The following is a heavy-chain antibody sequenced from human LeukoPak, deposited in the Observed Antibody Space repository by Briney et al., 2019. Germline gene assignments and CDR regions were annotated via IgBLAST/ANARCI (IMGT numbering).Heavy chain of an antibody. J-gene: IGHJ4*02. V-gene: IGHV1-2*02. Sequence: GASVKVSCKASGYTFTVYYMHWVRQAPGQGLEWMGWINPNSGGTNYAQNFQGRVTMTRDTSISTAYMELSRLRSDDTAVYYCARVKKWELPIDYWGQGTLVTVSS. CDR1: GYTFTVYY. D-gene: IGHD1-26*01. CDR2: INPNSGGT. CDR3: ARVKKWELPIDY.